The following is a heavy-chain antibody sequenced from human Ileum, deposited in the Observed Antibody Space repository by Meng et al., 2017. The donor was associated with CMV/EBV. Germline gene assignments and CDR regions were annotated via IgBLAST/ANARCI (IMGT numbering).Heavy chain of an antibody. J-gene: IGHJ4*02. CDR3: ASSEYSNMLDY. CDR2: INSDGSST. Sequence: GGSLRLSCAASGSAFRRYWMHWVRQAPGKGLVWVSRINSDGSSTNYADSVKGRFTISRDNAKNTLHLQMNSLRAEDSAVYYCASSEYSNMLDYWGQGTLVTVSS. D-gene: IGHD6-13*01. CDR1: GSAFRRYW. V-gene: IGHV3-74*01.